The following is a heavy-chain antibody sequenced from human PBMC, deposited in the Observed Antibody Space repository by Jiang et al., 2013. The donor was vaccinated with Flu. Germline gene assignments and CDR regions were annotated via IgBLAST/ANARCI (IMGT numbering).Heavy chain of an antibody. J-gene: IGHJ6*03. D-gene: IGHD6-13*01. Sequence: SGAEVKKPGSSVKVSCKASGGTFSSSAINWVRQAPGQGPEWMGRIIPRFGTADYAQKVKGRVKITADESTSTAYMELSGLTSEDTAVYYCARGISSSWGYYYHYMDVWGRGTTVTV. CDR2: IIPRFGTA. CDR1: GGTFSSSA. V-gene: IGHV1-69*15. CDR3: ARGISSSWGYYYHYMDV.